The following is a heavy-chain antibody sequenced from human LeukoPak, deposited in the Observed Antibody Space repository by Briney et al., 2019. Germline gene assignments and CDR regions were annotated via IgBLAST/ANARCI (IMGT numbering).Heavy chain of an antibody. Sequence: PSETLSLTCIVSGDSISSSFYYWGWIRQPPGKGLEWIGSLYYGGNTYYSPSLNSRVSISVDTSKNQFSLKLSSVTAADTAVYYCSRHRAWGHFESWDQRTLVTVSS. J-gene: IGHJ4*02. CDR3: SRHRAWGHFES. D-gene: IGHD7-27*01. CDR2: LYYGGNT. V-gene: IGHV4-39*01. CDR1: GDSISSSFYY.